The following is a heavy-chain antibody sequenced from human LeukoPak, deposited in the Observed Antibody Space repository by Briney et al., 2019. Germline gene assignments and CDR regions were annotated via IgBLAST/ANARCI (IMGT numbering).Heavy chain of an antibody. Sequence: SETLSLTCTVSGGSINGYYWTWIRQPPGKVLEWIGYISDSWSTNYSPSLKSRVTMSVDSSNTEFSLRLNSVTAADTAVYYYARVFRGAVTSNWFDPWGQGTLVTVSS. CDR1: GGSINGYY. J-gene: IGHJ5*02. CDR3: ARVFRGAVTSNWFDP. V-gene: IGHV4-59*01. CDR2: ISDSWST. D-gene: IGHD4-17*01.